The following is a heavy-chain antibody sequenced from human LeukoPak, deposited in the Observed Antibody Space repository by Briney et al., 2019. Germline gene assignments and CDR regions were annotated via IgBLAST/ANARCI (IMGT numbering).Heavy chain of an antibody. J-gene: IGHJ6*02. CDR1: GGTFSSYA. CDR2: IIPILGIA. Sequence: GSSVKVSCKASGGTFSSYAISWVRQAPGQGLEWMGRIIPILGIANYAQKFQGRVTITADKSTSTAYMELSSLRSEDTAVYYCAIRYHNWNRLYGMDVWGQGTTVTVPS. V-gene: IGHV1-69*04. D-gene: IGHD1-20*01. CDR3: AIRYHNWNRLYGMDV.